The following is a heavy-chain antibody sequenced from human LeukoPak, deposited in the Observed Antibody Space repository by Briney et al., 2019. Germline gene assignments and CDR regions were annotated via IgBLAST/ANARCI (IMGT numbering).Heavy chain of an antibody. CDR1: GFTFGTYA. CDR3: ASGGIYYGAAFDF. CDR2: IGGGGGGT. D-gene: IGHD1-26*01. Sequence: GGSLRLSCAASGFTFGTYAMSWVRQAPGKGLEWVSTIGGGGGGTYYADSVKGRFTISRDNAKNSLYLQMNSLRAEDTALYYCASGGIYYGAAFDFWGQGTLVTVSS. J-gene: IGHJ4*02. V-gene: IGHV3-23*01.